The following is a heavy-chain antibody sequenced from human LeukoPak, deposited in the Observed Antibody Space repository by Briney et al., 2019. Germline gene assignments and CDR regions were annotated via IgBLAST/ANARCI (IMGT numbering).Heavy chain of an antibody. V-gene: IGHV1-2*02. D-gene: IGHD5-24*01. CDR3: ARVPSPRPGDGYNRFFDY. Sequence: AASVKVSCKASGYTFTGYYMHWVRQAPGQGLEWMGWINPNSGGTNYAQKFQGRVTMTRDTSISTAYMELSRLRSDDTAVYYCARVPSPRPGDGYNRFFDYWGQGTLVTVSS. J-gene: IGHJ4*02. CDR1: GYTFTGYY. CDR2: INPNSGGT.